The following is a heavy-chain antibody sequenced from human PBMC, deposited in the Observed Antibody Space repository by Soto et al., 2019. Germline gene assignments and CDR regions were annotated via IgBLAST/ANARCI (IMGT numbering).Heavy chain of an antibody. Sequence: QVQLVQSGAEVKKPGSSVKVSCKASGGTFSSYAISWVRQAPGQGLEWMGGIIPIFGTANYAQKFQGRVTITADEATSTAYMELSSLRSDDTAVYHCARGFVVRYGWYFDLWGRGTLVTVSS. D-gene: IGHD2-21*01. CDR1: GGTFSSYA. CDR2: IIPIFGTA. J-gene: IGHJ2*01. V-gene: IGHV1-69*12. CDR3: ARGFVVRYGWYFDL.